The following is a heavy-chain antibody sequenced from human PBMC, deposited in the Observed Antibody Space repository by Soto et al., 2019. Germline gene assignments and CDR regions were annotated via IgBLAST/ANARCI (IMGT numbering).Heavy chain of an antibody. V-gene: IGHV3-30*04. CDR1: GFNFIIHA. CDR2: LSPNGKNQ. J-gene: IGHJ4*02. CDR3: ASGADFYYDTSRY. D-gene: IGHD3-22*01. Sequence: GGSLRLSCAAPGFNFIIHALHWVRQAPGKGLEWVAVLSPNGKNQYYADSVKGRFTISSDTFTSTLFLQMTSLTPEDTAVYYCASGADFYYDTSRYWSPRXLVTL.